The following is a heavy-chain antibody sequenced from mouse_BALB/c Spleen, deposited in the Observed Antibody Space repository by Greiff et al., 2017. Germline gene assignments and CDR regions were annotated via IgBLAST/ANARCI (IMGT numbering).Heavy chain of an antibody. CDR3: ARTSPGG. V-gene: IGHV1S81*02. CDR1: GYTFTSYW. CDR2: INPSNGRT. Sequence: QVQLQQPGAELVKPGASVKLSCKASGYTFTSYWMHWVKQRPGQGLEWIGEINPSNGRTNYNEKFKSKATLTVDKSSSTAYMQLSSLTSEDSAVYYCARTSPGGWGQGTLVTVSA. J-gene: IGHJ3*01.